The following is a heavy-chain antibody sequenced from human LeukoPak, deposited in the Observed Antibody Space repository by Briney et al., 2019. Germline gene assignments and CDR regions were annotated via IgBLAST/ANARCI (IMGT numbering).Heavy chain of an antibody. Sequence: GGSLRLSCAASGFTFSSYGMHWVRQAPGKGLEWVAIIWYDGSNKYYADSVKGRFTISRDNSKNTLYLQMNSLRAEDTAVYYCARSPGKTDYDCYFDCWGRGTLVTVSS. CDR3: ARSPGKTDYDCYFDC. D-gene: IGHD4-17*01. J-gene: IGHJ4*02. V-gene: IGHV3-33*01. CDR1: GFTFSSYG. CDR2: IWYDGSNK.